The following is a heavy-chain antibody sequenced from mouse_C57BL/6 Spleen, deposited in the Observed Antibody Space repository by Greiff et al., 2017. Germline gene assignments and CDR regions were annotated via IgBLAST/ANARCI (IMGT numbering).Heavy chain of an antibody. V-gene: IGHV1-69*01. CDR2: IDPSDSYT. J-gene: IGHJ4*01. D-gene: IGHD2-3*01. CDR1: GYTFTSYW. CDR3: ASADGYSLAMDY. Sequence: QVQLQQPGAELVMPGASVKLSCKASGYTFTSYWMHWVKQRPGQGLEWIGEIDPSDSYTNYNQKFKGKSTLTVDKSSSTAYMQLSSLTSEDSAVYYCASADGYSLAMDYWGQGTSVTVFS.